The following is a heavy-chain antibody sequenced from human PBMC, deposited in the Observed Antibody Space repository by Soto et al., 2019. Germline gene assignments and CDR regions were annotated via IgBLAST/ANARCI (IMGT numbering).Heavy chain of an antibody. CDR1: GFTFSSYA. Sequence: SLRLSCAASGFTFSSYAMHWVRQAPGKGLEWVAVISYDGSNKYYADSVKGRFTISRDNSKNTLYLQMNSLRAEDTAVYYCARELYYYDSSGGGYFDYWGQGTLVTVSS. D-gene: IGHD3-22*01. J-gene: IGHJ4*02. CDR3: ARELYYYDSSGGGYFDY. CDR2: ISYDGSNK. V-gene: IGHV3-30-3*01.